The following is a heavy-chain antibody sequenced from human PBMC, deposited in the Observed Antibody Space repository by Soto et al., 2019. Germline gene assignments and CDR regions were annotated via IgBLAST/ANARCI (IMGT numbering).Heavy chain of an antibody. J-gene: IGHJ6*03. V-gene: IGHV3-23*01. CDR2: ISGSGGST. Sequence: EVQLLESGGGLVQPGGSLRLSCAASGFTFSIYAMSWVRQAPGKGLEWVSAISGSGGSTYYADSVKGRFTISRDNSKNTLYLQMNSLRAEDTAVYYCARGYYYYYYMDVWGKGTTVTVSS. CDR3: ARGYYYYYYMDV. CDR1: GFTFSIYA.